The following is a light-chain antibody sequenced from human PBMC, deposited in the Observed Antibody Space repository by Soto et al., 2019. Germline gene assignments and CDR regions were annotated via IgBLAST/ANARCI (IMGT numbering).Light chain of an antibody. J-gene: IGKJ1*01. Sequence: EIVLTQSPGTLSLSPGERATLSCRASQSVSSSYLAWYQQKPGQAPRLLIYGASSRATGIPDRFSGSGSGTDFTLTISRLEPEVFAVYYCQQYGSSPPQTFGQGTKVEIK. CDR1: QSVSSSY. CDR2: GAS. V-gene: IGKV3-20*01. CDR3: QQYGSSPPQT.